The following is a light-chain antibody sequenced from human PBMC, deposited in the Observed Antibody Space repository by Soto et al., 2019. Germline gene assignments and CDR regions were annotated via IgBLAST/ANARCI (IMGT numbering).Light chain of an antibody. V-gene: IGLV1-40*01. CDR3: QSFDSSLSGVL. Sequence: QSVLTQPPSVSGAPGQRVTISCTGGSSNIGAGYDVHWYQQLPGTAPKLLIYGNSNRPSGVPDRFSGSKSGTSASLAITGLQAEDEADYYCQSFDSSLSGVLFGGGTKLTVL. CDR2: GNS. CDR1: SSNIGAGYD. J-gene: IGLJ2*01.